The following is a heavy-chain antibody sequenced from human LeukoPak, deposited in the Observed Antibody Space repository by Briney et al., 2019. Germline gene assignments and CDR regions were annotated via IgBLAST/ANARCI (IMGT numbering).Heavy chain of an antibody. CDR2: ISWYSGSI. CDR1: GFTFDDYA. V-gene: IGHV3-9*01. D-gene: IGHD6-6*01. CDR3: AKDMGYSSSSGSDAFDI. J-gene: IGHJ3*02. Sequence: PGRSLRLACAASGFTFDDYAMHWVRQAPGKGLEWVSGISWYSGSIGYADSVKGRFTISRDNAKNSLYLQMNSLRAEDTALYYCAKDMGYSSSSGSDAFDIWGQGTMVTVSS.